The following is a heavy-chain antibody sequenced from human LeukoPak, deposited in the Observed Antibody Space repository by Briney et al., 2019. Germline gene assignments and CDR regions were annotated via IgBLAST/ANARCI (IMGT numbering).Heavy chain of an antibody. D-gene: IGHD2/OR15-2a*01. J-gene: IGHJ4*02. CDR2: IKQDGSEK. CDR1: GFTLSSYW. CDR3: ARHNLDF. V-gene: IGHV3-7*01. Sequence: PGGSLRLSCSASGFTLSSYWMNGVRQAPGKGLEWVDNIKQDGSEKYYVDSVKRRFTISRDNAKNSLYLQMDTLRAEDTAVYYCARHNLDFWGQGTLVTVSS.